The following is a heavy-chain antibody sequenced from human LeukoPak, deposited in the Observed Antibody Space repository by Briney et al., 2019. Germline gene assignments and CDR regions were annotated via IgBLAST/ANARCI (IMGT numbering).Heavy chain of an antibody. CDR3: AREFSSYNSIPAAGLENWFDP. CDR2: INTNTGNP. Sequence: ASVKVSCKASGYTFTSFPMNWVRQAPGQRLEWMGWINTNTGNPTYAQGFTGRFVFSLDTSVSTAYLQINSLKAEDTAVYYCAREFSSYNSIPAAGLENWFDPWGQGTLVTVSS. V-gene: IGHV7-4-1*02. CDR1: GYTFTSFP. D-gene: IGHD6-13*01. J-gene: IGHJ5*02.